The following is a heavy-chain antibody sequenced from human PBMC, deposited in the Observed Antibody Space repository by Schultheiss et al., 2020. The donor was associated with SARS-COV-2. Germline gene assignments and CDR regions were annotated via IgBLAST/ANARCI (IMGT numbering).Heavy chain of an antibody. CDR3: ARLTGTTPNFDY. J-gene: IGHJ4*02. D-gene: IGHD1-7*01. Sequence: SETLSLTCAVSGGYISSSNWWNWVRQPPGKGLEWIGEINHSGSTNYNPSLKSRVTISVDTSKNQFSLKLSSVTAADTAVYYCARLTGTTPNFDYWGQGTLVTVSS. CDR1: GGYISSSNW. CDR2: INHSGST. V-gene: IGHV4-4*02.